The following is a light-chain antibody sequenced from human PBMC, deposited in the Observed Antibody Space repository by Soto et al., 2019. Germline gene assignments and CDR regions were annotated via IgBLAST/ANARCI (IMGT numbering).Light chain of an antibody. Sequence: QSVLTQPASVSGSPGQSITISGSGTTNDVGGYNYVSWYQQHPGKAPKLLIYGVTDRPSGVSSRFPGSKSGNAASLTISGLQAEDEGDYYCSSYTSSYTWIFGGGTKLTVL. CDR2: GVT. CDR1: TNDVGGYNY. V-gene: IGLV2-14*03. J-gene: IGLJ3*02. CDR3: SSYTSSYTWI.